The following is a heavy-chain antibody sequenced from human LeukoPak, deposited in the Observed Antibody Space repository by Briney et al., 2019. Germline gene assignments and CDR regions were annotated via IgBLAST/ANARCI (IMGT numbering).Heavy chain of an antibody. CDR1: GYTFTGYY. Sequence: ASVKVSCKASGYTFTGYYMHWVRQAPGQGLEWMGWINPNSGGTNYGQKFQGRVTMTRDTSISTAYMELSRLRSDDTAVYYCERDNRRWLQRNYYYCYMDVWGKGTTVTISS. J-gene: IGHJ6*03. CDR2: INPNSGGT. D-gene: IGHD5-24*01. CDR3: ERDNRRWLQRNYYYCYMDV. V-gene: IGHV1-2*02.